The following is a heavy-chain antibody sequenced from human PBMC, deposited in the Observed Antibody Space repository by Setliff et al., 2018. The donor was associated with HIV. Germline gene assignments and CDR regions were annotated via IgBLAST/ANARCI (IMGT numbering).Heavy chain of an antibody. CDR3: ATLSDYDILSLDL. Sequence: VASVKVSCKASGYTFTDYYIHWVQQAPGKGLEWMGHVNPEDGETIYADKFQDRVTIAADTSTDTAYMELSSLRSEDTAVYYCATLSDYDILSLDLWGQGTQVTVSS. V-gene: IGHV1-69-2*01. CDR2: VNPEDGET. D-gene: IGHD3-9*01. CDR1: GYTFTDYY. J-gene: IGHJ5*02.